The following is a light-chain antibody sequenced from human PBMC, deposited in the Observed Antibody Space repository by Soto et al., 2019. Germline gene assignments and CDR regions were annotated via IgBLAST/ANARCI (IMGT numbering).Light chain of an antibody. J-gene: IGLJ1*01. CDR1: SSDVGGYNY. V-gene: IGLV2-14*01. CDR2: ELI. Sequence: QSALTQPASVSGSPGQSITISCTGTSSDVGGYNYVSWYQQHPGKAPKHIIYELINRPSGVSNRFSGSKSGNTASLTISGLQAEDEADYYCNSYTSKSTGVFGTGTKLTVL. CDR3: NSYTSKSTGV.